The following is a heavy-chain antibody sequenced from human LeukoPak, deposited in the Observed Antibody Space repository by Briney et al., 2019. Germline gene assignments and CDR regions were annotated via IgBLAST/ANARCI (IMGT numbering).Heavy chain of an antibody. CDR2: ISSSGSTI. Sequence: GGSLRLSCAASGFTFSDYYMSWIRQAPGKGLEWVSYISSSGSTIYYADSVKGRFTISRDNAKNSLYLQMNSLRAEGTAVYYCARDRSLDFWSGRGAFDIWGQGTMVTVSS. J-gene: IGHJ3*02. D-gene: IGHD3-3*01. V-gene: IGHV3-11*04. CDR3: ARDRSLDFWSGRGAFDI. CDR1: GFTFSDYY.